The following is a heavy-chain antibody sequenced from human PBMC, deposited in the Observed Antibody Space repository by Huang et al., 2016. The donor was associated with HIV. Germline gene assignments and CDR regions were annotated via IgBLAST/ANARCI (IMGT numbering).Heavy chain of an antibody. V-gene: IGHV1-24*01. D-gene: IGHD2-21*01. CDR1: GYTLTELA. CDR2: FAPEHGET. CDR3: AAGYDTYYDI. J-gene: IGHJ3*02. Sequence: QVQLVQSGAEVKKPGASVKVSCKVSGYTLTELAIHWVRQAPGKGLEWRGGFAPEHGETCYAQNFQGRDTMTEDTSTDTAYMELHSLRPEDTAVYYCAAGYDTYYDIWGQGTMVIASS.